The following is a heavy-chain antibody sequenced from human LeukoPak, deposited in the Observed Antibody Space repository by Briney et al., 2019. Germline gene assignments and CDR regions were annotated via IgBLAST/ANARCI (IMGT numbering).Heavy chain of an antibody. Sequence: GGSLRLSCAASGFTFSSYSMNWVRQAPGKGLEWVSSISSSGTYIYYADSVKGRFTISRDNAKNSLYLQMNSLRAEDTAVYYCARGPAQGGLYDWGQGTLVTVSS. CDR2: ISSSGTYI. CDR1: GFTFSSYS. J-gene: IGHJ4*02. D-gene: IGHD2-2*02. CDR3: ARGPAQGGLYD. V-gene: IGHV3-21*01.